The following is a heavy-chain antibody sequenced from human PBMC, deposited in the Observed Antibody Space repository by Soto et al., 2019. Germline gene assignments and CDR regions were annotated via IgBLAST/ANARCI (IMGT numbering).Heavy chain of an antibody. CDR3: ARTVGAAYYFDF. CDR2: VYMSGST. Sequence: QVQLQESGPGLVKPSETLSLTCSVSGDSMTKYYWSWIRQPAGKGLEWIGRVYMSGSTNYNPSLKSQVTMSIDTSNNHFSLSLKSVTAADTAVYYCARTVGAAYYFDFWGQGALVTVSS. D-gene: IGHD1-26*01. V-gene: IGHV4-4*07. CDR1: GDSMTKYY. J-gene: IGHJ4*02.